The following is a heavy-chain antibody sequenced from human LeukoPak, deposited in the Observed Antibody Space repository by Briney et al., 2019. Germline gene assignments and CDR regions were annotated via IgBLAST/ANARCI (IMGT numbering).Heavy chain of an antibody. Sequence: GTSVKVSCKASGFTFHPSAMQWVRQARGQPLEWIGWIVLGSGNTVYSHKLHDRVIITRDMSTSTVYMELDSLGSEDTAVYYCARVWGDYYYMDVWGKGTTVTVS. CDR1: GFTFHPSA. CDR3: ARVWGDYYYMDV. J-gene: IGHJ6*03. D-gene: IGHD3-16*01. CDR2: IVLGSGNT. V-gene: IGHV1-58*02.